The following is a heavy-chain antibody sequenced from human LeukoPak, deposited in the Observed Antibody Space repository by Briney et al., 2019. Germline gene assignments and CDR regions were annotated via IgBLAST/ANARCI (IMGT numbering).Heavy chain of an antibody. CDR3: AGTYYYDSSGFYPEFFQH. J-gene: IGHJ1*01. Sequence: GGSLRLSCAASGFTFSSYSMNWVRQAPGKGLEWVSSISSSSSYIYYADSVKGRFTISRDNAKNSLYLQMNSLRAEDTALYYCAGTYYYDSSGFYPEFFQHWGQGTLVIISS. CDR2: ISSSSSYI. D-gene: IGHD3-22*01. CDR1: GFTFSSYS. V-gene: IGHV3-21*04.